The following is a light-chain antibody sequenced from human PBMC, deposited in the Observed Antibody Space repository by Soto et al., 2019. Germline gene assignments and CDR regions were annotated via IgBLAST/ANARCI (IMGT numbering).Light chain of an antibody. CDR1: QTVSTKY. CDR3: QKYGTSTGVT. CDR2: GTS. Sequence: ENVLTQSPGTLSLSPGERATLSCRASQTVSTKYVAWYQQKPGQAPRLLIYGTSSRATGIPDRFSGSGSGTDFMLTIRRLEPQDFAVYYCQKYGTSTGVTFGPGTKLDIK. J-gene: IGKJ3*01. V-gene: IGKV3-20*01.